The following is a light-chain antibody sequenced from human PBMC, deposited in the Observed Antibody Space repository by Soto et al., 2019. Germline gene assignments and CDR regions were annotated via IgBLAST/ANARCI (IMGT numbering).Light chain of an antibody. CDR3: SSFTTSSAVYV. CDR1: SSDVGGYNY. CDR2: EVT. Sequence: QSVLTQPASVSGSPGQSITISCTGTSSDVGGYNYVSWFQQYPDKAAKLMLYEVTNRPSGVSNRFSGSKSGNTASLIISGLQAEDEAVYYCSSFTTSSAVYVFGSGTKLTVL. J-gene: IGLJ1*01. V-gene: IGLV2-14*01.